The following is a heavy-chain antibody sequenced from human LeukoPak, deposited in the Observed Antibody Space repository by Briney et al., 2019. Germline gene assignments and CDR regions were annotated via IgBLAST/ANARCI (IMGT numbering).Heavy chain of an antibody. J-gene: IGHJ5*02. CDR3: ARHRLYCSSTSCSRGWFDP. D-gene: IGHD2-2*01. CDR1: GGSISNYY. CDR2: SHKSGST. V-gene: IGHV4-59*08. Sequence: SETLSLTCTVSGGSISNYYWTWIRQSPGKTLEWIGCSHKSGSTHYNPSLRSRVTISVDTSKNQFSLKLSSVTAADTAVYYCARHRLYCSSTSCSRGWFDPWGQGTLVTVSS.